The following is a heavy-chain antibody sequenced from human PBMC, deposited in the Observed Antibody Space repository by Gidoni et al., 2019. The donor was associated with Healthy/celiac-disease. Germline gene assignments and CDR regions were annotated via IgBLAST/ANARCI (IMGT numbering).Heavy chain of an antibody. V-gene: IGHV3-33*01. CDR1: GFTFSSYG. D-gene: IGHD4-4*01. CDR3: ARYSRLHDAFDI. CDR2: IWYDGSNK. J-gene: IGHJ3*02. Sequence: QVQLVESGGGVVQPGRSLRLSCAASGFTFSSYGMHWVRPGPGQGLEWVAVIWYDGSNKYYADSVKGRFTISRDNSKNTLDLQMNSLRAEDTAVYYCARYSRLHDAFDIWGQGTMVTVSS.